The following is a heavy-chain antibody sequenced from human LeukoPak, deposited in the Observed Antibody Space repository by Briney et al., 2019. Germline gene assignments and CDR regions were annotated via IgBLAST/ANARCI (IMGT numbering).Heavy chain of an antibody. CDR2: MSYDGKNE. D-gene: IGHD3-22*01. J-gene: IGHJ4*02. V-gene: IGHV3-30*04. CDR1: GFTFSTYA. CDR3: ARAPHLGVVITYFDY. Sequence: GRSLRLSCVASGFTFSTYAMHWVRQAPGKGLEWVAVMSYDGKNEYYADSVKGRFTISRDNSKNSLYLQMNSLRAEDTAVYYCARAPHLGVVITYFDYWGQGTLVTVSS.